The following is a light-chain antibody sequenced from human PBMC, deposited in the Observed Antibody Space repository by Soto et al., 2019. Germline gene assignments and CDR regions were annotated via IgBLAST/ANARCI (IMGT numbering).Light chain of an antibody. CDR1: QTISSW. V-gene: IGKV1-5*03. Sequence: DIQMTQSPATLSGSVGVRLTITCRASQTISSWLAWYQQKQGKAPTLLIYKASTLNSGVPSRFSGIGSGTAFTLTISSVQPDDFATYYCQNFHRYSEAFGQGHELDLK. J-gene: IGKJ1*01. CDR3: QNFHRYSEA. CDR2: KAS.